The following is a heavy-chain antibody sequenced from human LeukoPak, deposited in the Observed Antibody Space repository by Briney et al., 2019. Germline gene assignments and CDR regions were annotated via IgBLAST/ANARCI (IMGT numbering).Heavy chain of an antibody. Sequence: PGGSLRLSCAASEFIVSINYMTWVRQAPGKGLEWVSLIYSRGDTKYADSVKGRFTISRDNSKNTLYLQMNSLRAEDTAVYYCARVVSKHYYDTGDYWGQGTLVTVSS. CDR2: IYSRGDT. J-gene: IGHJ4*02. CDR1: EFIVSINY. D-gene: IGHD3-22*01. CDR3: ARVVSKHYYDTGDY. V-gene: IGHV3-66*03.